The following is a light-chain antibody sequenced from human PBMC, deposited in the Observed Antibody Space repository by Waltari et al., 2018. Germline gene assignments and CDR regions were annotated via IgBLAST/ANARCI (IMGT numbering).Light chain of an antibody. Sequence: QSALTQPASASGSPGQSITISCTGTSSDVGTYNSVSWYQDHPGQGPKVIIYDVSDRPSGVSARFSGSKSGNTASLTISGLQAEDEADYYCSSQSSDDVVLFGGGTKVTVL. CDR2: DVS. CDR1: SSDVGTYNS. V-gene: IGLV2-14*03. CDR3: SSQSSDDVVL. J-gene: IGLJ3*02.